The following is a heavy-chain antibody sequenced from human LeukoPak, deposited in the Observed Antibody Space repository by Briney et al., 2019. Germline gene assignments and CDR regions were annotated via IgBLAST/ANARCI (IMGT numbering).Heavy chain of an antibody. V-gene: IGHV3-11*04. CDR2: ISSSGSTI. D-gene: IGHD2-15*01. J-gene: IGHJ3*02. CDR3: ASQCGPSGGSCFAAFDI. Sequence: SGGSLRLSCAASGFTFSDYYMSWIRQAPGKGLEWVSYISSSGSTIYYADSVKGRFTISRDNAKNSLYLQMNSLRAEDTAVYYCASQCGPSGGSCFAAFDIWGQGTMVTVSS. CDR1: GFTFSDYY.